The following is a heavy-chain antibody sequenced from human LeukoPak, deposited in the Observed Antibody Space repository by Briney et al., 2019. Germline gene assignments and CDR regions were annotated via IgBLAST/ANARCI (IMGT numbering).Heavy chain of an antibody. CDR2: INSDGSVT. CDR1: GFTFNTHW. D-gene: IGHD5-24*01. Sequence: GGSLRLSCAASGFTFNTHWMNWVRQVPGKGLVWVSRINSDGSVTTYADSVKGRFTISRDNAKNTLYLRMNSLRDEDTAVYYCARPLAGDGYNRFDFWGQGTLVTVSP. V-gene: IGHV3-74*01. CDR3: ARPLAGDGYNRFDF. J-gene: IGHJ5*01.